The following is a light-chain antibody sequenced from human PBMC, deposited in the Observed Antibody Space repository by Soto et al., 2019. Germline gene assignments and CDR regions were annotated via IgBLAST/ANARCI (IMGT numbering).Light chain of an antibody. Sequence: QSALTQPASLSGSPGQSITISCTGTSSDIGAYDYVSWFQQHPGKAPKLMISEVNNRPSGVSNRFSGSKSGNTAYLTISGLQAEDEAEYFCFSFTTTRTNVFGTGAKVTVL. V-gene: IGLV2-14*01. CDR2: EVN. CDR3: FSFTTTRTNV. J-gene: IGLJ1*01. CDR1: SSDIGAYDY.